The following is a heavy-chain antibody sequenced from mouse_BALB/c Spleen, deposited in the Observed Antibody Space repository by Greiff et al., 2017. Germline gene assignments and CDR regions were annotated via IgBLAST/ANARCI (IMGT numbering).Heavy chain of an antibody. J-gene: IGHJ2*01. Sequence: EVQLQQSGTVLARPGASVKMSCKASGYSFTSYWMHWVKQRPGQGLEWIGAIYPGNSDTSYNQKFKGKAKLTAVTSASTAYMELSSLTNEDSAVYYCTRPLYYGSSYGYFDYWGQGTTLTVSS. V-gene: IGHV1-5*01. CDR2: IYPGNSDT. CDR1: GYSFTSYW. D-gene: IGHD1-1*01. CDR3: TRPLYYGSSYGYFDY.